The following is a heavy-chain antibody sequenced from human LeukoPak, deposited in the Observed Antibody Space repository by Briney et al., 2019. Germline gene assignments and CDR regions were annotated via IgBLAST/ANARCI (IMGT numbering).Heavy chain of an antibody. D-gene: IGHD5-18*01. CDR1: GGSFSGYY. Sequence: SETLSLTCAVYGGSFSGYYWSWIRQPPGKGLEWIGEINHSGSTNYNPSLKSRVTISVDTSKNQFSLKLSSVTAADTAVYYCARERDVDTAMAVYFDYWGQGTLVTVSS. CDR3: ARERDVDTAMAVYFDY. J-gene: IGHJ4*02. V-gene: IGHV4-34*01. CDR2: INHSGST.